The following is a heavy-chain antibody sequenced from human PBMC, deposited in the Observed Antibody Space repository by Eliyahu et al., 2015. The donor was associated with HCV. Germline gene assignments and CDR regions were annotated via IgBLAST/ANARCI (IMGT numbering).Heavy chain of an antibody. V-gene: IGHV1-18*01. Sequence: QVQLVQSGAEVKKPGASVKVSCKASGYTFTSYGISWXRQAPGQGLEWMGWISAYXGNTNYAQKLQGRVTMTTDTSTSTAYMELRSLRSDDTAVYYCARSVGVRDRVAIVATIAFPYSDYWGQGTLVTVSS. D-gene: IGHD5-12*01. CDR2: ISAYXGNT. CDR3: ARSVGVRDRVAIVATIAFPYSDY. J-gene: IGHJ4*02. CDR1: GYTFTSYG.